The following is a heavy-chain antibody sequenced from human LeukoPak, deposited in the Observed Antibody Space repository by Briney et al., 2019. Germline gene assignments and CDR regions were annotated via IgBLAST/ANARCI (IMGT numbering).Heavy chain of an antibody. Sequence: PSETLSLTCTVSGDSISNYYWSWIRQPAGKGLEWIGRIYTSGSTNYNPSLKSRVTMSVDTSKNQFSLKLSSVTAADTAVYYCARHKGATEWGAGETYYYYYMDVWGKGTTVTVSS. CDR2: IYTSGST. J-gene: IGHJ6*03. CDR3: ARHKGATEWGAGETYYYYYMDV. V-gene: IGHV4-4*07. D-gene: IGHD1-26*01. CDR1: GDSISNYY.